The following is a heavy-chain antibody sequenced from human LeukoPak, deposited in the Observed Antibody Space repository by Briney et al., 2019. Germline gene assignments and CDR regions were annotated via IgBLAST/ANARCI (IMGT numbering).Heavy chain of an antibody. Sequence: GASVKVSCKASGFTFTSSAVQWVRQARGQRLEWIGWIVVGSGNTNYAQKFQERVTITRDMSTSTAYMELSSLRSEDTAVYYCAAPIDRLRYFDWFLDAFDIWGQGTMVTVSS. CDR1: GFTFTSSA. D-gene: IGHD3-9*01. CDR3: AAPIDRLRYFDWFLDAFDI. V-gene: IGHV1-58*01. J-gene: IGHJ3*02. CDR2: IVVGSGNT.